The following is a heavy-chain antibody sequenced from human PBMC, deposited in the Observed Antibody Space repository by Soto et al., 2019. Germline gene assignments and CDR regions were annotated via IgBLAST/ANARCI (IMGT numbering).Heavy chain of an antibody. Sequence: ASGKVSCKASGYTFTSYAMHWVRQAPGQGLEWMGGIINKLGSDKYEQHFQRRVTTTADESTTTAYIEIRSIRSEDTAAYYCARGGDGYNFGAVYWGQGTPVTVSS. D-gene: IGHD2-21*01. CDR2: IINKLGSD. J-gene: IGHJ4*02. CDR3: ARGGDGYNFGAVY. CDR1: GYTFTSYA. V-gene: IGHV1-69*13.